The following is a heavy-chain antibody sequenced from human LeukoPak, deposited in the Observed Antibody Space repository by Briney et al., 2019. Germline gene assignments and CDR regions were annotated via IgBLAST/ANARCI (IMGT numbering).Heavy chain of an antibody. Sequence: GGSLRLSCTASGFTFTSYAMTWVRQAPGKGLEWVSGISGSGGHTYNADSVEGRFTISRDNSKNTVSQQLSSLRVEDTAVYFCAKDREDSAMISGVFDLWGRGTLVTVSS. J-gene: IGHJ2*01. CDR1: GFTFTSYA. V-gene: IGHV3-23*01. D-gene: IGHD5-18*01. CDR3: AKDREDSAMISGVFDL. CDR2: ISGSGGHT.